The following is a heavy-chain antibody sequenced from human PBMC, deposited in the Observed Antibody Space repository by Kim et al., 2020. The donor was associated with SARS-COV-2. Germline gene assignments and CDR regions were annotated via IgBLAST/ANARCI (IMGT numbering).Heavy chain of an antibody. D-gene: IGHD6-13*01. V-gene: IGHV4-34*01. J-gene: IGHJ4*02. CDR3: ARGGAAAGSAYFDY. Sequence: TPPLKGRVTISVDPSKNQFSLKRSSVTAADTAVYYCARGGAAAGSAYFDYWGQGTLVTVSS.